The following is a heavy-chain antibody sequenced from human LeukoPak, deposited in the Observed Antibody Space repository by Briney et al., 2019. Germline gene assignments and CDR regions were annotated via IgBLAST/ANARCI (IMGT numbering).Heavy chain of an antibody. D-gene: IGHD3-10*01. CDR1: GCSVSTAYY. CDR2: SSHSGSS. J-gene: IGHJ5*02. Sequence: SETLSVTCTVSGCSVSTAYYWGWIRQPPGKGLERIGSSSHSGSSYYNSSLKSRVTISVDTSKNQFSPNLSSVTAADTAVYFCARDYYGSGSQEFDLWGQGTLVTVSS. V-gene: IGHV4-38-2*02. CDR3: ARDYYGSGSQEFDL.